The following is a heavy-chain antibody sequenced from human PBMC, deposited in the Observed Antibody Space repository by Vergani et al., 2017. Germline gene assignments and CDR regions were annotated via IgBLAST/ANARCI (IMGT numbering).Heavy chain of an antibody. V-gene: IGHV3-30*04. CDR3: ARDWQDIVVVPAAPSDP. CDR1: GFTFSSYA. J-gene: IGHJ5*02. Sequence: QVQLVESGGGVVQPGRSLRLSCAASGFTFSSYAMHWVRQAPGKGLGWVAVISYDGSNKYYADSVKGRFTISRDNSKNTLYLQMNSLRAEDTAVYYCARDWQDIVVVPAAPSDPWGQGTLVTVSS. D-gene: IGHD2-2*01. CDR2: ISYDGSNK.